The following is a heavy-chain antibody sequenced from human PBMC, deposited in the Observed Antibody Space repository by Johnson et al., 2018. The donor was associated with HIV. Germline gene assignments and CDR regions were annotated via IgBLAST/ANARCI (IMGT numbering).Heavy chain of an antibody. D-gene: IGHD5-24*01. V-gene: IGHV3-NL1*01. CDR3: TTENYRLTAFDI. J-gene: IGHJ3*02. Sequence: QVQLVESGGGVVQPGRSLRLSCAASGFTFSNYAVHWVRQAPGKGLEWVSVIYSGGSTYYADSVKGRFTISRDNSKNTLFLQMNSLRARDTAMYYCTTENYRLTAFDIWGQGTMVTVSS. CDR1: GFTFSNYA. CDR2: IYSGGST.